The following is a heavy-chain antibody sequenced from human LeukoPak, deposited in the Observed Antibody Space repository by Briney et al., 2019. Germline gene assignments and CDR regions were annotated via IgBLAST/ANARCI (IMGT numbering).Heavy chain of an antibody. V-gene: IGHV1-69*05. D-gene: IGHD5-24*01. CDR3: ARGSRDGYNYWYFDY. CDR1: GGTFSSYA. Sequence: GSSVKVSCKASGGTFSSYAISWVRQAPGQGLEWMGGIIPIFGTANYAQKFQGRVTITTDESTSTAYMELSRLRSEDTAVYYCARGSRDGYNYWYFDYWGQGTLVTVSS. J-gene: IGHJ4*02. CDR2: IIPIFGTA.